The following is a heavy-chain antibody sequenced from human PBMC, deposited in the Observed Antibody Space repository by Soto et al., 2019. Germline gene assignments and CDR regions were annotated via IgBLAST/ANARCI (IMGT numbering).Heavy chain of an antibody. CDR1: GFTFRDYA. CDR2: ISRDGSHK. D-gene: IGHD1-26*01. CDR3: ARSRNSAVADSFDF. V-gene: IGHV3-30*04. J-gene: IGHJ4*02. Sequence: GGSLRLSCAASGFTFRDYAIHWVRQAPGKGLEWVAVISRDGSHKYYLDSVKGRFTISRDNSKDTVNLLMNSLRDDDSAMYYCARSRNSAVADSFDFWGQGTLVTVSS.